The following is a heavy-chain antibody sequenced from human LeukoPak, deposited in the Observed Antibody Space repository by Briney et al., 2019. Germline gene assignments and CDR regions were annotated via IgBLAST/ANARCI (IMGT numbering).Heavy chain of an antibody. D-gene: IGHD2-2*01. Sequence: GGSLRLSCAASGFTFSSYGMHWVRQAPGKGLEWVAVIWYDGSNKYYADSVKGLFTISRDNSKNTLYLQMNSLRAEDTAVYYCARDPVEPAAIGTPYGMDVWGQGTTVTVSS. J-gene: IGHJ6*02. CDR1: GFTFSSYG. CDR3: ARDPVEPAAIGTPYGMDV. V-gene: IGHV3-33*01. CDR2: IWYDGSNK.